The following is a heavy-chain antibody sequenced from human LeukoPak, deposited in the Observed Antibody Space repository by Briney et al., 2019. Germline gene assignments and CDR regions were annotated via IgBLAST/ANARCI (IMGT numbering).Heavy chain of an antibody. CDR3: ARHPYSSSWLPDYYHGMDV. V-gene: IGHV1-69*04. J-gene: IGHJ6*02. D-gene: IGHD6-13*01. Sequence: SVKVSCKASGGTFSSYAISWVRQAPGQGLEWMGRIIPILGIANYAQKFQGRVTITADKSTSTAYMELSSLRSEDTAVYYCARHPYSSSWLPDYYHGMDVWGQGTTVTVSS. CDR1: GGTFSSYA. CDR2: IIPILGIA.